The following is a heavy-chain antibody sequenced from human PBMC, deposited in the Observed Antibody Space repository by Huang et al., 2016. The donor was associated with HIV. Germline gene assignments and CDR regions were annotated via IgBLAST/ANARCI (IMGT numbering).Heavy chain of an antibody. CDR1: GGSLSDYY. D-gene: IGHD3-10*01. J-gene: IGHJ4*02. Sequence: QVQLQQWGAGLLKPSGVLSLKCAVYGGSLSDYYWTWLRQSPGKGLEWIGEVNHCGLSTYNPALRSRVTMSVDISKNQFSLNLTSLTVADTAVYYCARPRMTATSSDSTWSFFDSWGQGTLVIVSS. CDR3: ARPRMTATSSDSTWSFFDS. V-gene: IGHV4-34*02. CDR2: VNHCGLS.